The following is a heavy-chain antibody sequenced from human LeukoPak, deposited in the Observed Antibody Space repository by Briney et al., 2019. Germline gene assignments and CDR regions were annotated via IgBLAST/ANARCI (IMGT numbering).Heavy chain of an antibody. V-gene: IGHV4-4*08. CDR1: GGSLSGYY. Sequence: SETLSLICAVSGGSLSGYYWNWLRQPPGKGLEWIGYANAVGSTKYNPSLSSRLTISVDKSKNQFSLKLNSVTAADSAVYFCARRVPAASGGGFDYWGQGTLVAVSS. J-gene: IGHJ4*02. CDR2: ANAVGST. D-gene: IGHD2-2*01. CDR3: ARRVPAASGGGFDY.